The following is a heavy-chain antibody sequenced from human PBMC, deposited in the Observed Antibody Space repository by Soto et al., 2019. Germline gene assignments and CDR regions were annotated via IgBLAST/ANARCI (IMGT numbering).Heavy chain of an antibody. V-gene: IGHV3-23*01. CDR3: AKDRDIAYHLEGGFYYSGMDV. D-gene: IGHD5-12*01. J-gene: IGHJ6*02. CDR2: ITDVGDPT. CDR1: GFTLGTYA. Sequence: PGESLKISCAASGFTLGTYAMNWVCQAPGKGLEWVSTITDVGDPTYYADSVKGRFTIARDNSKNTLFLQMNSLRAEDTARYYCAKDRDIAYHLEGGFYYSGMDVWGQGTTVTVSS.